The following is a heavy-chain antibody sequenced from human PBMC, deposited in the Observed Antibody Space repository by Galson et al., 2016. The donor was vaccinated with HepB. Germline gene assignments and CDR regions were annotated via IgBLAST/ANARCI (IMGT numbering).Heavy chain of an antibody. D-gene: IGHD3-10*01. CDR1: GFSLTTSGMC. CDR2: IDWHDDK. V-gene: IGHV2-70*01. CDR3: ARTAMVRGLVWGNYYYAMDV. J-gene: IGHJ6*02. Sequence: PALVKPTQTLTLTCTFSGFSLTTSGMCVSWIRQPPGKALEWLALIDWHDDKYYSTSLKSRLTISKDTSKDQVVLTVTNMDPVDTATYYCARTAMVRGLVWGNYYYAMDVWGQGTTVTVSS.